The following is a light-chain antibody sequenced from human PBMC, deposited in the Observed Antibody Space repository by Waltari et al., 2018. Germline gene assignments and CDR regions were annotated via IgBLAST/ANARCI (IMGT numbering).Light chain of an antibody. CDR3: QSYDSSLSGPVV. CDR1: SFNIGAGYD. J-gene: IGLJ2*01. Sequence: QSVLTQPPSVSGAPGQRVTISCTGSSFNIGAGYDVHWYQQFPGTAPKLLIYGNSNRPSGVPDRFSGSKSGTSASLAITGLQAEDEADYYCQSYDSSLSGPVVFGGGTKLTVL. CDR2: GNS. V-gene: IGLV1-40*01.